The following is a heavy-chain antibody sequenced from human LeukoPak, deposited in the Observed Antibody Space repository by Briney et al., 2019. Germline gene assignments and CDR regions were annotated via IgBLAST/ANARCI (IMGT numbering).Heavy chain of an antibody. Sequence: SETLSLTCAVYGGSFSGYYWSWIRQPPGKGLEWSGEINHSGSTNYNPSLKSRVTISVDTSKNQFSLKLSSVTAAGTAVYYCARGLVVAATPGTYYYYGMDVWGQGTTVTVSS. V-gene: IGHV4-34*01. CDR2: INHSGST. CDR1: GGSFSGYY. J-gene: IGHJ6*02. D-gene: IGHD2-15*01. CDR3: ARGLVVAATPGTYYYYGMDV.